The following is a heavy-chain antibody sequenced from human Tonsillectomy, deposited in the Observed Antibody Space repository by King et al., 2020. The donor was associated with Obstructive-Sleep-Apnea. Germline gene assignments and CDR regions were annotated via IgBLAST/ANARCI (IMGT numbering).Heavy chain of an antibody. Sequence: LQLQESGPGLVKPSETLSLTCTVSGGSISSSSYYWGWIRQPPGKGLEWIGSIYYSGSTYYNPSLKSRVTISVDTSKNQFSLKLSSVTAADTAVYYCASIPPMYTAMVTGYWGQGTLVTVSS. CDR3: ASIPPMYTAMVTGY. J-gene: IGHJ4*02. D-gene: IGHD5-18*01. V-gene: IGHV4-39*07. CDR1: GGSISSSSYY. CDR2: IYYSGST.